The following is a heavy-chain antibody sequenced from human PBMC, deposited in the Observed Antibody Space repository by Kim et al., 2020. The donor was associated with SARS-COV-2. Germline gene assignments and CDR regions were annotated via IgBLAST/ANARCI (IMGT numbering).Heavy chain of an antibody. V-gene: IGHV3-7*01. Sequence: GGSLRLSCVASGFTFSSYWMSWVRQAPGKGLEWVANIKQDGSEKYYVDSVKGRFTISRDNAKNSLYLQMNSLRAEDTAVYYCAREGYDFWSGYYTRGIGFDYWGQGTLVTVSS. D-gene: IGHD3-3*01. CDR1: GFTFSSYW. CDR3: AREGYDFWSGYYTRGIGFDY. CDR2: IKQDGSEK. J-gene: IGHJ4*02.